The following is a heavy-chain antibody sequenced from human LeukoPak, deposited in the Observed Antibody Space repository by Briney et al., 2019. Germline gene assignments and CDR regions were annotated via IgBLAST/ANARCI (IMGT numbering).Heavy chain of an antibody. D-gene: IGHD6-13*01. V-gene: IGHV1-2*02. CDR2: INPNSGGT. CDR3: ARDRSLEQLVLGFRNWFDH. CDR1: GYTFTGYY. Sequence: ASVKVSCKASGYTFTGYYMHWVRQAPGQGLEWMGWINPNSGGTNYAQKFQGRVTMTRDTSISTAYMELSRLRSDDTAVYYCARDRSLEQLVLGFRNWFDHWGQGTLVTVSS. J-gene: IGHJ5*02.